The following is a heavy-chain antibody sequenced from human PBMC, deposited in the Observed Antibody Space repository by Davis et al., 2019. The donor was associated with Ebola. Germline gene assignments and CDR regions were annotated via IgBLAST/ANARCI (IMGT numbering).Heavy chain of an antibody. CDR2: IYYSGST. D-gene: IGHD3-22*01. CDR1: GGSISSYY. V-gene: IGHV4-59*01. CDR3: ARDTYYYDSSGYGRAEYFQH. Sequence: SETLSLSCTVSGGSISSYYWSWIRQPPGKGLEWIGYIYYSGSTNYNPSLKSRVTISVDTSKNQFSLKLSSVTAADTAVYYCARDTYYYDSSGYGRAEYFQHWGQGTLVTVSS. J-gene: IGHJ1*01.